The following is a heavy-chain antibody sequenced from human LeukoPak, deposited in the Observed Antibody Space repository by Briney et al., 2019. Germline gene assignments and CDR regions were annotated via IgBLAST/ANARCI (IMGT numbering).Heavy chain of an antibody. CDR3: ARSRCSSTSCYQPDY. V-gene: IGHV1-2*02. Sequence: ASVKVSCKASGYTFTGYYMHWVRQAPGQGLEWMGWINPNSGGTNYAQKFQGRVTMTRDTSISTAYMELSRLRSDDTAVYYCARSRCSSTSCYQPDYWGQGTLVTVSS. CDR2: INPNSGGT. D-gene: IGHD2-2*01. CDR1: GYTFTGYY. J-gene: IGHJ4*02.